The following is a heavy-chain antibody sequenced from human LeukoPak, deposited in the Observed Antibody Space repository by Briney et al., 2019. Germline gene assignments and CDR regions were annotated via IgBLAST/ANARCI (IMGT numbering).Heavy chain of an antibody. CDR2: IYYSGST. D-gene: IGHD4-11*01. Sequence: PSETLSLTCTVSGGSISSSSYYWGWIRQPPGKGLEWIGSIYYSGSTYYNPSLKSRVTISVDTSQNQFSLKLTSVTAADTAVYYCARAVDYRNYFDYWGQGTLVTVSS. CDR3: ARAVDYRNYFDY. J-gene: IGHJ4*02. CDR1: GGSISSSSYY. V-gene: IGHV4-39*07.